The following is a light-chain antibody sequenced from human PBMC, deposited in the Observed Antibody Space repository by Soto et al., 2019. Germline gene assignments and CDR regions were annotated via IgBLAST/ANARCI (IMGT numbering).Light chain of an antibody. CDR3: QQRTDWPPVYT. CDR1: QSVSSF. Sequence: EIVLTQSPVTLSLSPGDGATLSCRPSQSVSSFLAWYQQKPGQPPRLLIYDVSNRAADIPARFSGSGSGTDFTLTISSLEPEDFAVYYCQQRTDWPPVYTFGQGTKLEIK. CDR2: DVS. J-gene: IGKJ2*01. V-gene: IGKV3-11*01.